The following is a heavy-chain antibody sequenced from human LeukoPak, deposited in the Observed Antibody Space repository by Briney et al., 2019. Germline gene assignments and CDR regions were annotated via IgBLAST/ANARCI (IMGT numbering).Heavy chain of an antibody. J-gene: IGHJ5*02. D-gene: IGHD3-22*01. V-gene: IGHV1-8*01. CDR3: ALRKGPSVVVIEGSWFDP. Sequence: GASVKVSCKASGYTFTSYDINWVRQATGQGLEWMGWMNPNSGNTGYAQKFQGRVTMTRNTSISTAYMELSSLRSEDTAMYYCALRKGPSVVVIEGSWFDPWGQGTLVTVSS. CDR2: MNPNSGNT. CDR1: GYTFTSYD.